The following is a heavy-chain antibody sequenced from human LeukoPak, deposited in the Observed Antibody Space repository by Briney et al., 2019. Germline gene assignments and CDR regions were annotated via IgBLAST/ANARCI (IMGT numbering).Heavy chain of an antibody. CDR1: GGSISSGSYY. J-gene: IGHJ6*03. CDR2: IYTSGST. CDR3: ARGSVDTAMVWFGRYYYYYYMDV. V-gene: IGHV4-61*02. D-gene: IGHD5-18*01. Sequence: SETLSLTCTVSGGSISSGSYYWSWIRQPAGKGLEWIGRIYTSGSTNYNPSLKSRVTISVDTSKNQFSLKLSSVTAADTAVYYCARGSVDTAMVWFGRYYYYYYMDVWGKGTTVTVSS.